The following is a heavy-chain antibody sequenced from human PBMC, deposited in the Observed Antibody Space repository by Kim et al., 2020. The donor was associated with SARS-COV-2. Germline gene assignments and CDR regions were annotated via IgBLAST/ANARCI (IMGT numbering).Heavy chain of an antibody. CDR3: VRDLDPSSHHYFYGMDV. CDR1: GFTFRNYW. V-gene: IGHV3-74*01. D-gene: IGHD3-3*01. CDR2: VKSDGSGA. J-gene: IGHJ6*02. Sequence: GGSLRLSCAASGFTFRNYWMHWVRQTPGKGLVWVSRVKSDGSGADYADSVNGRFTISRDNSQNTLYLQMYSLRAEDTAVYYCVRDLDPSSHHYFYGMDVWGQGTTVTVSS.